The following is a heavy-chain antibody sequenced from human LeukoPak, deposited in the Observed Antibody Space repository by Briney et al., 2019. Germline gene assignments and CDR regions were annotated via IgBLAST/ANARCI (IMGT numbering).Heavy chain of an antibody. J-gene: IGHJ6*02. CDR3: AKDSPGAAAGTLMDV. V-gene: IGHV3-33*06. D-gene: IGHD6-13*01. CDR2: IWYDGSNK. Sequence: PGRSLRLSCAASGFTFSSYGMHWVRQAPGKGLEWVAVIWYDGSNKYYADSVKGRFTISRDNSKNTLYLQMNSLRAEDTAVYYCAKDSPGAAAGTLMDVWGQGTTVTVSS. CDR1: GFTFSSYG.